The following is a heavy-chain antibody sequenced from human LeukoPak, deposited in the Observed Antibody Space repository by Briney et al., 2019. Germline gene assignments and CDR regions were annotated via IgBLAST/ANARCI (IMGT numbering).Heavy chain of an antibody. D-gene: IGHD3-22*01. V-gene: IGHV1-2*02. CDR1: GYTFNGYY. CDR2: INPNNGGT. J-gene: IGHJ1*01. Sequence: ASVKVSCKSSGYTFNGYYMHWVRQAPGQGLEWMGWINPNNGGTKYAQNFQGRVTMTRDTSISTAYMELDRLRSDDTAVYYCARGPDSSGYYYAEYFQHWGQGTLVTVSS. CDR3: ARGPDSSGYYYAEYFQH.